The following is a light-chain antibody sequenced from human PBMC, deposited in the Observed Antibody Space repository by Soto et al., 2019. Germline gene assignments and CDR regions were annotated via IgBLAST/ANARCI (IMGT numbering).Light chain of an antibody. J-gene: IGLJ2*01. Sequence: QSALTQPASVSGSPGQSITISCTGTSSDIGAYNYVSWYQQEPGKAPKLILYDVTNRPSGVSTRFSGSKSGNTASLTISGLQADDEAVYYCCSYSSSVTLLFGGGTQLTVL. CDR2: DVT. V-gene: IGLV2-14*01. CDR1: SSDIGAYNY. CDR3: CSYSSSVTLL.